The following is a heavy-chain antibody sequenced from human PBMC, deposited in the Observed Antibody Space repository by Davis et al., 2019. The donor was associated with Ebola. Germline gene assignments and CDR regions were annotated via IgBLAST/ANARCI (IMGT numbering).Heavy chain of an antibody. V-gene: IGHV1-69*13. CDR3: ATANCSSTSCQLYGMDV. CDR1: GYTFTGYY. Sequence: SVKVSCKASGYTFTGYYMHWVRQAPGQGLEWMGGIIPIFGTANYAQKFQGRVTITADESTSTAYMELSSLRSEDTAVYYCATANCSSTSCQLYGMDVWGQGTTVTVSS. D-gene: IGHD2-2*01. J-gene: IGHJ6*02. CDR2: IIPIFGTA.